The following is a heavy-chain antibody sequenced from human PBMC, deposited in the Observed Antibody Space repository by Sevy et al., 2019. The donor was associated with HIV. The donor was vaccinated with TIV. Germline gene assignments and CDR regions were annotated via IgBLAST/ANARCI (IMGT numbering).Heavy chain of an antibody. CDR2: INPNSGGT. D-gene: IGHD6-13*01. CDR3: ARGRAMSEQHLLNDY. Sequence: ASVKVSCKASGYTFTGYYMHWVRQAPGQGLEWMGWINPNSGGTKYAQKVQGRVTMTRDTSISTAYMELSRLRSDDMAVYYCARGRAMSEQHLLNDYWGQGTLVTVSS. V-gene: IGHV1-2*02. J-gene: IGHJ4*02. CDR1: GYTFTGYY.